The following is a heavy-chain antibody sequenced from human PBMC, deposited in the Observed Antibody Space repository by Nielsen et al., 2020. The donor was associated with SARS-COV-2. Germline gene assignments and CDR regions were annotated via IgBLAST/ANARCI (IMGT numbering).Heavy chain of an antibody. CDR2: IIAVNGIT. J-gene: IGHJ6*02. V-gene: IGHV1-3*01. CDR3: ARGGTWIQLWLYYYYGMDV. Sequence: ASVKVSCKASGYTFTSYAMHWVRQAPGQRLEWMGRIIAVNGITKYSQKFQGRVTITRDTSASTAYMELSSLRSEDTAVYYCARGGTWIQLWLYYYYGMDVWGQGTTVTVSS. D-gene: IGHD5-18*01. CDR1: GYTFTSYA.